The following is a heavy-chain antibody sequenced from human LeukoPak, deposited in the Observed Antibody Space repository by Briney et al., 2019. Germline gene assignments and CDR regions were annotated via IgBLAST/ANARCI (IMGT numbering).Heavy chain of an antibody. V-gene: IGHV1-2*02. D-gene: IGHD3-22*01. J-gene: IGHJ4*02. CDR2: INPNSGGT. CDR3: AREKFDFYDSSGYKSGRGLDC. Sequence: ASVTLSFTASGYTFTDYYIHWVRQAPGQGLEWKGWINPNSGGTNYVQNFQGRVTMTRDTSIRTAYMELRRLRSDDTAVYYCAREKFDFYDSSGYKSGRGLDCWGQGTLVTVSS. CDR1: GYTFTDYY.